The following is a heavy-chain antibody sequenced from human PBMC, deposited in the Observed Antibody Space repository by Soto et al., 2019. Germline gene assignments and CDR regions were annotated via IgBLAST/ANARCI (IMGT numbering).Heavy chain of an antibody. CDR3: ARDPAYCGGDCLDAFDI. J-gene: IGHJ3*02. Sequence: QVQLQESGPGLVKPSETLSLTCTASGGSISSYYWSWIRQPAGKGLEWIGRIYTSGSTNYNPSLKSRVIMSVDTSKNQFSLKLISVTAADTAVYYCARDPAYCGGDCLDAFDIWGQGTMVTVSS. CDR2: IYTSGST. D-gene: IGHD2-21*02. V-gene: IGHV4-4*07. CDR1: GGSISSYY.